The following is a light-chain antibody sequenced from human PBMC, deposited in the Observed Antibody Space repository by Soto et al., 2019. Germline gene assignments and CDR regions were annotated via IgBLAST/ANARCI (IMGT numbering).Light chain of an antibody. V-gene: IGKV1-17*03. CDR2: AAS. Sequence: DIQMTQSPSAMSASVGDRVTITCRASQGIRNYLAWFQQRPGKGPKRLIYAASSLESGVPSRFSGSGSGTDFPLTISSLQPEDFATYYCLQHNTYPWTFGQGTKVEIK. CDR1: QGIRNY. J-gene: IGKJ1*01. CDR3: LQHNTYPWT.